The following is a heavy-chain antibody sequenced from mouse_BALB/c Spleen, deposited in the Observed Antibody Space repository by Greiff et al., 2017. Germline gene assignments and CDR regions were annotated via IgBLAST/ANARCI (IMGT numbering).Heavy chain of an antibody. D-gene: IGHD2-1*01. V-gene: IGHV1-7*01. J-gene: IGHJ2*01. CDR2: INPSTGYT. Sequence: QVQLQQSGAELAKPGASVKMSCKASGYTFTSYWMHWVKQRPGQGLEWIGYINPSTGYTEYNQKFKGKATLTADKSSSTAYMQLSSLTSEDSAVYYCARSDYGNYFDDWGQGTTLTVSS. CDR1: GYTFTSYW. CDR3: ARSDYGNYFDD.